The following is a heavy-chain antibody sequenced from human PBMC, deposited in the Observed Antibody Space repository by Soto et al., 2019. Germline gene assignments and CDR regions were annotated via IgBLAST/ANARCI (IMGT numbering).Heavy chain of an antibody. CDR2: MNPISGNT. CDR1: GYTFTSYD. CDR3: ARLPTTKRRCGMDV. V-gene: IGHV1-8*01. D-gene: IGHD1-1*01. Sequence: QVQLVQSGAEVKKPGASVKVSCKASGYTFTSYDINWVRQATGQGLEWMGWMNPISGNTGYAQKFQGRVTMTRNTSISTAYMELSSLRSEDTAVYYCARLPTTKRRCGMDVWGQGTTVTVSS. J-gene: IGHJ6*02.